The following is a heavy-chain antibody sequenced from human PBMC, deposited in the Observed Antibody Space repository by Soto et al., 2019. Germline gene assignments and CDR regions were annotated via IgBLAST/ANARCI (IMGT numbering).Heavy chain of an antibody. Sequence: QVQLQESGPGLMKPSGTLSLTCAVSGGSISSSNWWSWVRQPPGKGLEWIGEIYHSGSTNYNPSHKSRVTISVDKSKIQVTRKLSSVTAADTAVYYCARNVSFDYGDSNFDYWCQGTLVTVSS. D-gene: IGHD4-17*01. CDR1: GGSISSSNW. CDR3: ARNVSFDYGDSNFDY. J-gene: IGHJ4*02. CDR2: IYHSGST. V-gene: IGHV4-4*02.